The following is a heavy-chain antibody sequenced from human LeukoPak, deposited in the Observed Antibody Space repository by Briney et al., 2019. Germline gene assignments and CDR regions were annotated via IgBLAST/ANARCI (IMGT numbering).Heavy chain of an antibody. CDR2: ISYDGSNK. V-gene: IGHV3-30*04. J-gene: IGHJ6*02. CDR1: GFTFSSYA. D-gene: IGHD5-18*01. Sequence: GGSLRLSCAASGFTFSSYAMHWVRQAPGKGLEWVAVISYDGSNKYYADSVKGRFTISRDNSKNTLYLQMNSLRAEDTAVYYCARGVQRDGKDVWGQGTTVTVSS. CDR3: ARGVQRDGKDV.